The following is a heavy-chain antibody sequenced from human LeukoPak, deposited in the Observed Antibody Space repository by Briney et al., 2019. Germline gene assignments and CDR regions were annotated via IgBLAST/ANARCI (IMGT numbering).Heavy chain of an antibody. Sequence: PPETLSLTCTVAGGSLSSYYWSWGRQPPGKGLGWIGYIYYSESANYNHCLKSRVTISVDTSKNQFSLKLSSVTAADTDVYYCARARGYKIKGSWFDAWGQGTLVTVSS. CDR2: IYYSESA. V-gene: IGHV4-59*01. CDR1: GGSLSSYY. J-gene: IGHJ5*02. D-gene: IGHD5-24*01. CDR3: ARARGYKIKGSWFDA.